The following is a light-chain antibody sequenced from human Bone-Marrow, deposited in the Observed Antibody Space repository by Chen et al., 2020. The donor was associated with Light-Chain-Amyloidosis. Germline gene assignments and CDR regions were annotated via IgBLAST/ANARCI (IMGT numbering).Light chain of an antibody. CDR3: SSYTITNTLV. CDR1: SSDVGGDNH. Sequence: QSALTQPASVSGSPGQSITIRCTGNSSDVGGDNHVSWYQQHPDKAPKLMIYEVTNRPSWVPDRFSGSKSDNTASLTISGLQTEDEADYFCSSYTITNTLVFGSGTRVTVL. V-gene: IGLV2-14*01. J-gene: IGLJ1*01. CDR2: EVT.